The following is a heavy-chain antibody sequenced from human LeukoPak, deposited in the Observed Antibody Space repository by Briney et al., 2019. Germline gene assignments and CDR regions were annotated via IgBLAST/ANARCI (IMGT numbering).Heavy chain of an antibody. D-gene: IGHD2-2*02. Sequence: PGGSLRLSCAASGFTFSVYGMHWVRQAPGKGLEWVAVISYDASNKYYADSVKGRFTISRDNSKNTLHLQMSSLRPEDTAVYYCAKEIPYYYYGLDVWGQGTMVTVSS. CDR1: GFTFSVYG. CDR3: AKEIPYYYYGLDV. J-gene: IGHJ6*02. V-gene: IGHV3-30*18. CDR2: ISYDASNK.